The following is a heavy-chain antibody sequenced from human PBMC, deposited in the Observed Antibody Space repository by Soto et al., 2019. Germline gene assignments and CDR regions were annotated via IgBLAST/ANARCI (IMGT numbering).Heavy chain of an antibody. V-gene: IGHV3-23*01. J-gene: IGHJ6*02. CDR3: AKLLLEPLEDGMDV. CDR2: ISGSGGST. D-gene: IGHD1-1*01. Sequence: GGSLRLSCAASGFTFSSYAMSWVRQAPGKGLEWVSAISGSGGSTYYADSVKGRFTISRDNSKNTLYLQMNSLRAEDTAVYYWAKLLLEPLEDGMDVWGQGTTVTVYS. CDR1: GFTFSSYA.